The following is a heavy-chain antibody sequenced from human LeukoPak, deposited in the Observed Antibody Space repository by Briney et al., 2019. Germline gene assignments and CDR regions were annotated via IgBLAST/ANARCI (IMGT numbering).Heavy chain of an antibody. CDR2: IWYDGSNK. CDR1: GFTFSSYG. Sequence: GRSLRLSCAASGFTFSSYGMHWVRQAPGKGLEWVAVIWYDGSNKYYADSVKGRFTISRDNSKNTLYLQMNSLRAEDTAVYNCARDLTGRNYFDYWGQGTLVTVSS. V-gene: IGHV3-33*01. J-gene: IGHJ4*02. CDR3: ARDLTGRNYFDY. D-gene: IGHD3-9*01.